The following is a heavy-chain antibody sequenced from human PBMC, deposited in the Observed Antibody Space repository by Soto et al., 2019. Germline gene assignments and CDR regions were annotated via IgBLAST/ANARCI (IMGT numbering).Heavy chain of an antibody. J-gene: IGHJ6*02. V-gene: IGHV4-61*08. CDR2: VYSTGTT. CDR3: ARVSKLVAPKDGRRAYFFAMDV. CDR1: WESVSSSDFY. Sequence: SETLSLTCAVSWESVSSSDFYWTCIRQPPGKPLEWIGYVYSTGTTNYSPSLKSRVDMSVDTSENQFSLKLRSVTAADAAVYFCARVSKLVAPKDGRRAYFFAMDVWGHGTTVTVSS. D-gene: IGHD6-6*01.